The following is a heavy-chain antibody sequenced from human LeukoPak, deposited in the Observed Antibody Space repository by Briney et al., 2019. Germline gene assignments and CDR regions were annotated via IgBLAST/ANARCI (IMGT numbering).Heavy chain of an antibody. J-gene: IGHJ5*02. D-gene: IGHD3-22*01. CDR3: ARHVGYYYDSSGYYRRYNWFDP. CDR2: INHSGNT. V-gene: IGHV4-34*01. CDR1: GGSFSGYY. Sequence: SETLSLTCAVYGGSFSGYYWSWLRQPPGKGLEWIGEINHSGNTNYNPSLKSRVTISVDTSKNPFSLKLSSVTAADTAVYYCARHVGYYYDSSGYYRRYNWFDPWGQGTLVTVSS.